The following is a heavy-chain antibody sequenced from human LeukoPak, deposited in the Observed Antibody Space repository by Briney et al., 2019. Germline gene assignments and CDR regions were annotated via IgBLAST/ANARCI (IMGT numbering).Heavy chain of an antibody. Sequence: GGSLRLSCAASGFTFNNYAMNWVRQAPGKGLEWGSSISGSGGSTYYADSVKGRFTISRDNSKNSLYLQMNSLRAGDTAVYYCASSINDYWGQGTLVTVSS. CDR1: GFTFNNYA. D-gene: IGHD3-3*02. J-gene: IGHJ4*02. CDR3: ASSINDY. V-gene: IGHV3-23*01. CDR2: ISGSGGST.